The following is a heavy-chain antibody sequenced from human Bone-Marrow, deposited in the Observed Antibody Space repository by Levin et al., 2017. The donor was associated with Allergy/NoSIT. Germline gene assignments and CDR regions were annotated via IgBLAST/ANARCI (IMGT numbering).Heavy chain of an antibody. D-gene: IGHD1-26*01. CDR3: AREHSNSFDC. J-gene: IGHJ4*02. V-gene: IGHV3-23*01. CDR2: IIDSGDGT. Sequence: ETLSLTCAASGFTFSSYAMAWVRQAPGKGLEWVSGIIDSGDGTYYADSVKGRFTISRDNSKNTLYLQMNSLRAEDTAVYFCAREHSNSFDCWGPGTLVTVSS. CDR1: GFTFSSYA.